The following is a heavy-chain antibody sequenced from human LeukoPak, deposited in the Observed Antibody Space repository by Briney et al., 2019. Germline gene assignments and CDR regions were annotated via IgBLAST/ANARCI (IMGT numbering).Heavy chain of an antibody. D-gene: IGHD3-22*01. CDR3: ARGHYYSDITFPLHY. CDR1: GYTFTGYY. V-gene: IGHV1-2*02. J-gene: IGHJ4*02. Sequence: GASVKVSCKTSGYTFTGYYLHWVRQAHGQGLEWMGWINPSSGDRNYAQKFQGRVSMTRDTSITTAYMELSGLGSDDTAVYFCARGHYYSDITFPLHYWGQGTLVTVSS. CDR2: INPSSGDR.